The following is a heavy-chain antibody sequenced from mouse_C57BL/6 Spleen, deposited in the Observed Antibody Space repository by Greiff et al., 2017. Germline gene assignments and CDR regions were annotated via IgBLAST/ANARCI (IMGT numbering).Heavy chain of an antibody. CDR2: IDPENGDT. CDR1: GFNIKDDY. J-gene: IGHJ2*01. Sequence: EVQLQQSGAELVRPGASVKLSCTASGFNIKDDYMHWVKQRPEQGLEWIGWIDPENGDTEYASKFQGKATITADTSSNTAYLQLSSLTSEDTAVYYCTTVVATSDYWGQGTTLTVSS. D-gene: IGHD1-1*01. CDR3: TTVVATSDY. V-gene: IGHV14-4*01.